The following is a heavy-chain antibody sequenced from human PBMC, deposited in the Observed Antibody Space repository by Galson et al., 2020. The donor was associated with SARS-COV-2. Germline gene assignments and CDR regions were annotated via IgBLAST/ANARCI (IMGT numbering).Heavy chain of an antibody. CDR1: GFSLSTSVMR. CDR2: IDWDDDK. Sequence: SGPTLVKPTQTLTLTCTFSGFSLSTSVMRVSWIRQPPGKALEWLARIDWDDDKFYSTSLKTRLTISKDTSKNQVVLTMTNMDPVDTATYYCARNVPVVTAIGYYFDYWGQGTLVTVSS. V-gene: IGHV2-70*04. CDR3: ARNVPVVTAIGYYFDY. J-gene: IGHJ4*02. D-gene: IGHD2-21*02.